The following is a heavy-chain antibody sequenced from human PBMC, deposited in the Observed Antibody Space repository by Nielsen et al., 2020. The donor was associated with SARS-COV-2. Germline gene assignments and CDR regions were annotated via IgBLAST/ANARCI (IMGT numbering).Heavy chain of an antibody. CDR1: GGSISSGGYC. CDR2: IYYSGST. V-gene: IGHV4-31*03. D-gene: IGHD6-13*01. CDR3: AREVAAAGTSYYYYYGMDV. J-gene: IGHJ6*02. Sequence: SETLSLTCTVSGGSISSGGYCWSWIRQHPGKGLEWIGYIYYSGSTYYNPSLKSRVTISVDTSKNQFSLKLSSVTAADTAVYYCAREVAAAGTSYYYYYGMDVWGQGTTVTVSS.